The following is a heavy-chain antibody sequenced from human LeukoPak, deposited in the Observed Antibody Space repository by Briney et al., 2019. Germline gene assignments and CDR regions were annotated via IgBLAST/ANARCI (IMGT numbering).Heavy chain of an antibody. CDR2: IYSGGST. J-gene: IGHJ4*02. D-gene: IGHD3-22*01. CDR1: GFTVSSNY. Sequence: PGGSLRLSCAASGFTVSSNYMSWVRQAPGKGLEWVSVIYSGGSTYYADSVKGRFTISRDNSKNTLYLQMSSLRPEDTAVYYCAKDRNDTQKGLYYFDYWGQGTLVTVSS. V-gene: IGHV3-66*01. CDR3: AKDRNDTQKGLYYFDY.